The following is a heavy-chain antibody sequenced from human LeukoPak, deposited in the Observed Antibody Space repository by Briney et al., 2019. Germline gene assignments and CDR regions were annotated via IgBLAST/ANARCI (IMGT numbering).Heavy chain of an antibody. Sequence: ASVKVSCKASGYTFTSYYMHWVRQAPGQRLEWMGIINPSGGSTSYAQKFQGRVTMTRDTSTSTVYMELSSLRSEDTAVYYCARDFGRIVVVPAAMRGWFDPWGQGTLVTVSS. V-gene: IGHV1-46*01. J-gene: IGHJ5*02. CDR1: GYTFTSYY. CDR3: ARDFGRIVVVPAAMRGWFDP. D-gene: IGHD2-2*01. CDR2: INPSGGST.